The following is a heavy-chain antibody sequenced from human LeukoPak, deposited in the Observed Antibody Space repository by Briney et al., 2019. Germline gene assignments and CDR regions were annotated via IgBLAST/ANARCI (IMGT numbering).Heavy chain of an antibody. D-gene: IGHD3-22*01. V-gene: IGHV3-30-3*01. CDR3: ARDYYDDSSDSFDS. CDR2: VSYDGGTK. CDR1: GFIFSNFA. J-gene: IGHJ4*02. Sequence: PGRSLRLACAASGFIFSNFAMHWVRQAPGKGLEWVAFVSYDGGTKYYADSVKGRFTISRDNSKNTLFLQMRSLRAEDTAVYYCARDYYDDSSDSFDSWGQGTLVTVSS.